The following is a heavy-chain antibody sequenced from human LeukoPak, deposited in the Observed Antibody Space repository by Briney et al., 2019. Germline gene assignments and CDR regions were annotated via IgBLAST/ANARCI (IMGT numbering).Heavy chain of an antibody. CDR1: GFSFSIYA. Sequence: AGRSLRLSCAASGFSFSIYAMHWVRQAPGKGLEWVAVISYDGRADHYADSVKGRFTVSRDSSENTLYLQMDSLRVEDTALYYCARSGRIAVAGFDYWGQGTLVTVSS. V-gene: IGHV3-30-3*01. J-gene: IGHJ4*02. CDR2: ISYDGRAD. D-gene: IGHD6-19*01. CDR3: ARSGRIAVAGFDY.